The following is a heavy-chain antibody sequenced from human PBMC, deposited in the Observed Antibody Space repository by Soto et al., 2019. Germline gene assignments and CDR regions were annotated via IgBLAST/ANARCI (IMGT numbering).Heavy chain of an antibody. V-gene: IGHV4-61*08. CDR1: GDSVNSGGYY. CDR3: ARGPDYGDYV. Sequence: SETLSLTSTVSGDSVNSGGYYWSWIRQPPGKGLEWIGYIYYSGSTNYNPSLKSLVTISVDTSKNQFSLKLSSVTAADTAVYYCARGPDYGDYVWGQGTLVTVSS. CDR2: IYYSGST. D-gene: IGHD4-17*01. J-gene: IGHJ4*02.